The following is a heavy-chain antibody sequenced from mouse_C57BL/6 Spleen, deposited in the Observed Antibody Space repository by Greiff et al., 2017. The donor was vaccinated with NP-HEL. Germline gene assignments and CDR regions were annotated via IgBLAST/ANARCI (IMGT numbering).Heavy chain of an antibody. Sequence: EVQLVESGGGLVQPGGSLKLSCAASGFTFSDYYMYWVRQTPEKRLEWVAYISNGGGSTYYPDTVKGRFAISRDNAKNTLYLQMSRLKSEDKAMYYCARVTAQARYAMDYWGQGTSVTVSS. CDR2: ISNGGGST. CDR3: ARVTAQARYAMDY. CDR1: GFTFSDYY. J-gene: IGHJ4*01. D-gene: IGHD3-2*02. V-gene: IGHV5-12*01.